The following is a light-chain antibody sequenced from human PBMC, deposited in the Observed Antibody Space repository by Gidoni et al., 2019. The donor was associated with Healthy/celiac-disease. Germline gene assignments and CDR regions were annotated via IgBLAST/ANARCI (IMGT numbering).Light chain of an antibody. CDR1: QSVLYSSNNKNY. Sequence: DIVKTQSPESLAVSLGERATINCKSSQSVLYSSNNKNYLAWYQQKPGQPPKLLIYWASTRESGVPDRFSGSGSGTDFTLTISSLQAEDVAVYYCQQYYSTPFFXXXTKLEIK. J-gene: IGKJ2*01. V-gene: IGKV4-1*01. CDR3: QQYYSTPF. CDR2: WAS.